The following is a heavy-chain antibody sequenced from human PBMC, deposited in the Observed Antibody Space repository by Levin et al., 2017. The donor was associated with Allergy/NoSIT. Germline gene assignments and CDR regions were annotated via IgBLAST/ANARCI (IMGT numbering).Heavy chain of an antibody. CDR1: GFTFSSYG. CDR2: ISYDGSNK. Sequence: GGSLRLSCAASGFTFSSYGIHWVRQAPGKGLEWVSIISYDGSNKYYGDSVKGRFTISRDNSKDTVYLQINNVRREDTAVYYCARDTVGYYYGLDVWGQGTAVIVSS. D-gene: IGHD2-15*01. CDR3: ARDTVGYYYGLDV. J-gene: IGHJ6*02. V-gene: IGHV3-33*01.